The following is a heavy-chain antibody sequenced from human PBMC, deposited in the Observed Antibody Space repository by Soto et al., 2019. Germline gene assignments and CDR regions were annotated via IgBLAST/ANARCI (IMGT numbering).Heavy chain of an antibody. CDR2: IIPIFGTA. D-gene: IGHD2-21*02. CDR3: AREEARVVVTAITPNAFDI. CDR1: GGTFSSDA. V-gene: IGHV1-69*06. J-gene: IGHJ3*02. Sequence: ASLKVSCKASGGTFSSDAISWGRQATGQGLEWMGGIIPIFGTANYAQKFQGRVTITADKSTSTAYMELSSLRSEDTAVYYCAREEARVVVTAITPNAFDIWGQGTMVTVSS.